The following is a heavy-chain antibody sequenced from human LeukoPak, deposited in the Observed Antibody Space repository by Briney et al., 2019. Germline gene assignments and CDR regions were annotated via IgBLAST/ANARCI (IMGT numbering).Heavy chain of an antibody. J-gene: IGHJ4*02. D-gene: IGHD4-17*01. Sequence: PGGSLRLSCAASGFTFSSYAMHWVRQAPGKGLEWVAVISYDGSNKYYADSVKGRFTISRDNSKNTLYLQMNSLGAEDTAVYYCARDLQSTVVTLDYWGQGTLVTVSS. CDR3: ARDLQSTVVTLDY. CDR2: ISYDGSNK. CDR1: GFTFSSYA. V-gene: IGHV3-30-3*01.